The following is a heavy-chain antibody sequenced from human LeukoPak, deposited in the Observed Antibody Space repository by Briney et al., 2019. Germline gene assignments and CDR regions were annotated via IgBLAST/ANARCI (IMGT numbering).Heavy chain of an antibody. CDR2: ISNDGSYK. D-gene: IGHD4-23*01. V-gene: IGHV3-30*18. CDR3: AKDPVGRRWFLDQ. CDR1: GFTFSSFG. Sequence: PGGSLRLSCVGSGFTFSSFGLYWVRQAPGKGLEWVAVISNDGSYKFYADSVKGRITISRDNSKNTLYLEMNSLRGEGTAVYYCAKDPVGRRWFLDQWGQGTLVTVSS. J-gene: IGHJ4*02.